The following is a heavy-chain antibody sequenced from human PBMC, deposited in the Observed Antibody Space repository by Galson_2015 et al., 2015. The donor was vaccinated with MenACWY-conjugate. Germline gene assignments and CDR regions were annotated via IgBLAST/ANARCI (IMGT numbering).Heavy chain of an antibody. D-gene: IGHD1-26*01. V-gene: IGHV4-59*01. CDR1: GGSITSYS. CDR3: ARWEAPLNAFDI. J-gene: IGHJ3*02. CDR2: VHHTGST. Sequence: QVQLQESGPGLVKPSETLSLTCTVSGGSITSYSWTWIRQPPGKGLEWIGYVHHTGSTSYKPSLRSRVTMSVDTSNSHFSLKLSAVTAADTAVYYCARWEAPLNAFDIWGRGTMVTVSS.